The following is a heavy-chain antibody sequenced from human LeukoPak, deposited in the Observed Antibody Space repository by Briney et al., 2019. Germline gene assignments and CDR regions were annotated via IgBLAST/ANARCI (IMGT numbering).Heavy chain of an antibody. Sequence: PGGSLRLSCAASGFTFSSYAMSWVRQAPGKGLEWVSGITGSGGRTYYADSVKGRFTIPRDNSKNTLYLQMNSLRAEDTAMYYCAKVIFRSNDYWGQETLVTVSS. CDR1: GFTFSSYA. CDR2: ITGSGGRT. J-gene: IGHJ4*02. D-gene: IGHD3-3*01. CDR3: AKVIFRSNDY. V-gene: IGHV3-23*01.